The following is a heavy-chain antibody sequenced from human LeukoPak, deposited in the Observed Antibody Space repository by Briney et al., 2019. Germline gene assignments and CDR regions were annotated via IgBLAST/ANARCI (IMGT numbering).Heavy chain of an antibody. D-gene: IGHD6-19*01. CDR1: GFTFCSYA. V-gene: IGHV3-23*01. CDR2: ISGNGGKT. CDR3: AKERSSGWPFDY. Sequence: WGGLRLSCAASGFTFCSYAMSWVRPAPGEGLEWVSGISGNGGKTHYADSVKGRFTISRDNSKNTLYLQMNSLRADDTAVYYCAKERSSGWPFDYWGQGTLVTVSS. J-gene: IGHJ4*02.